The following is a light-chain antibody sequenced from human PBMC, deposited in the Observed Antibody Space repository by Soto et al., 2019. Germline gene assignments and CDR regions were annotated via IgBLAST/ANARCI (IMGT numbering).Light chain of an antibody. Sequence: DIQMTQSPSSLSASVGDRVTITCRASESISRHLNWYQQKPGTDPKIVIYAASSLQNGVTSRSRVSASGTDFTLTITNLQPEDFATYYCQQTYRTLSITFGQGTRLDIK. CDR3: QQTYRTLSIT. CDR2: AAS. CDR1: ESISRH. J-gene: IGKJ5*01. V-gene: IGKV1-39*01.